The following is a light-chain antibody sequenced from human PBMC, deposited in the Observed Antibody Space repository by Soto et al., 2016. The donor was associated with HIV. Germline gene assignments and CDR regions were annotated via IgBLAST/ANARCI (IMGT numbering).Light chain of an antibody. CDR3: TKYNGXPASY. CDR2: AAS. J-gene: IGKJ4*01. Sequence: DIQMTQSPSSLSASVGDRVTITCRASQGMSNYLAWYQQKPGKPPKLLISAASTLESGVPFRFRGSGSGTDFTLTISSLQPEXVLTYYCTKYNGXPASYFGGGTKVEI. V-gene: IGKV1-27*01. CDR1: QGMSNY.